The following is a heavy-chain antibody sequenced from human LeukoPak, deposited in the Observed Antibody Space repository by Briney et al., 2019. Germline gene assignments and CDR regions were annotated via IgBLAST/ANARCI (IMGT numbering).Heavy chain of an antibody. CDR1: GYTFTNYF. J-gene: IGHJ3*02. Sequence: ASVTVSCTASGYTFTNYFIHWVRQAPGQGLEWMGWINPTSGGPNYAQKFQGRVTMTRDTSITTAYMELTRLRSDDTAVYYCASRGFYYASDIWGQGTMVTVSS. D-gene: IGHD3-22*01. V-gene: IGHV1-2*02. CDR3: ASRGFYYASDI. CDR2: INPTSGGP.